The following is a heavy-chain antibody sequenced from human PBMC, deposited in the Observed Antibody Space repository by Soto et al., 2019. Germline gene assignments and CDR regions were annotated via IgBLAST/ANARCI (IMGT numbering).Heavy chain of an antibody. V-gene: IGHV4-34*01. CDR3: ARGDLHDSDY. Sequence: QVQLQQWGAGLLKPSETLSLTCAVYGGSFSGYYWSWIRQPPGKGLEWIGEINHSGSTNYNPSLKSRVTISVDTSKNQFSLKLSSMTAADTAVYSCARGDLHDSDYWGQGTLVTVSS. CDR2: INHSGST. CDR1: GGSFSGYY. J-gene: IGHJ4*02.